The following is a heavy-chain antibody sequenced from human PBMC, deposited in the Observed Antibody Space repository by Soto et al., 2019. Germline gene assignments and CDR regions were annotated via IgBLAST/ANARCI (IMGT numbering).Heavy chain of an antibody. V-gene: IGHV4-39*01. Sequence: ETLSLTCSVSSGSISSSGYYWDWIRQPPGKGLEWIGSIDRSATTYYNPSLKGRVTMSVDTSKNQFSLRLTSVSAADTAVYYCARQVSYSDSLRNYFDKWGQGTLVTVSS. J-gene: IGHJ4*02. D-gene: IGHD3-3*01. CDR3: ARQVSYSDSLRNYFDK. CDR2: IDRSATT. CDR1: SGSISSSGYY.